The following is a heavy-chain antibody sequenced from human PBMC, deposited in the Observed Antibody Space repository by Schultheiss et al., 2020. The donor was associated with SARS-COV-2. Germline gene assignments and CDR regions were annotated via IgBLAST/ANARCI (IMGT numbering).Heavy chain of an antibody. CDR3: ARLHGDYFDRNWFDP. Sequence: ETLSLTCTVSGGSISSSSYYWGWIRQPPGKGLEWIGYFYYSGNTNYNPSLKSRVTFSVDTSKNQFSLKVTSVTAADTAVYYCARLHGDYFDRNWFDPWGQGILVTVSS. J-gene: IGHJ5*02. D-gene: IGHD4-17*01. CDR2: FYYSGNT. V-gene: IGHV4-61*05. CDR1: GGSISSSSYY.